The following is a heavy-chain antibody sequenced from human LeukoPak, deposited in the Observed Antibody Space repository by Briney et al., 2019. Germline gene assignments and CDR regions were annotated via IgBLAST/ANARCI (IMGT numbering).Heavy chain of an antibody. CDR1: GGSFSGYY. D-gene: IGHD3-10*01. Sequence: PSETLSLTCAVYGGSFSGYYWSWIRQPPGKGLEWIGEINHSGSTNYNPSLKSRVTISVDTSKNQFSLKLSSVTAADTAVYYCARIEVTMVRGGIDYWGQGTLVTVSS. J-gene: IGHJ4*02. CDR3: ARIEVTMVRGGIDY. V-gene: IGHV4-34*01. CDR2: INHSGST.